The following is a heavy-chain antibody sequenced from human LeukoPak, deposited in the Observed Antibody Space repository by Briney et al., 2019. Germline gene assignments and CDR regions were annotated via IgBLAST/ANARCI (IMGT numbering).Heavy chain of an antibody. CDR3: ARDFTIFGVVIPGEWGY. CDR2: INPNSGGT. J-gene: IGHJ4*02. D-gene: IGHD3-3*01. CDR1: GYAFTGYY. Sequence: GASVKVSCKASGYAFTGYYMHWVRQAPGQGLEWMGWINPNSGGTNYAQKFQGRVTMTTDTSISTAYMELSRLRSDDTAVYYCARDFTIFGVVIPGEWGYWGQGTLVTLSS. V-gene: IGHV1-2*02.